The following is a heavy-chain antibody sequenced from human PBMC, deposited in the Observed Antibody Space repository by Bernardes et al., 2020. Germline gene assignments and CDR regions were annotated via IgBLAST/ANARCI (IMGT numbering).Heavy chain of an antibody. D-gene: IGHD6-13*01. Sequence: GGSLRLSCAASGFTFSSYGMHWVRQAPGKGLEWVAVIWYDGSHKFYAESVKGRFTISRDNSKNTVYLQMNSLRVDDTAVYYCAAPWYSGSWYDAFDIWGQGTVVTVSS. CDR2: IWYDGSHK. CDR3: AAPWYSGSWYDAFDI. CDR1: GFTFSSYG. J-gene: IGHJ3*02. V-gene: IGHV3-33*03.